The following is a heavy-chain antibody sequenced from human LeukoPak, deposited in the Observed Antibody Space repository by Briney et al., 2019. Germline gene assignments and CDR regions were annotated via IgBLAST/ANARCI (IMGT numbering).Heavy chain of an antibody. J-gene: IGHJ4*02. CDR3: ARGPPYYYGSGSYPLGY. D-gene: IGHD3-10*01. Sequence: AAGKVSCKASGYTFTSYGISWVRQAPGQGLEWMGWISAYNGNTNYARKLQGRVTMTTDTSTSTACMELRSLRSDDTAVYYCARGPPYYYGSGSYPLGYWGQGTLVTVSS. CDR1: GYTFTSYG. CDR2: ISAYNGNT. V-gene: IGHV1-18*01.